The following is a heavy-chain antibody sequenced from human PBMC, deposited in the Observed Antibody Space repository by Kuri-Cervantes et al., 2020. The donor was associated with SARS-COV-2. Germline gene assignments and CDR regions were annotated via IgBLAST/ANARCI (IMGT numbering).Heavy chain of an antibody. V-gene: IGHV1-69*08. Sequence: SVKVSCKASGYTFTGYYMHWVRQAPGQGLEWMGRIIPILGTANYAQKFQGRVTITADKSTSTAYMELSSLRSEDTAVYYCASGPRQYCSSTSCYRGDDAFDIWGQGTMVTVSS. CDR2: IIPILGTA. J-gene: IGHJ3*02. D-gene: IGHD2-2*01. CDR3: ASGPRQYCSSTSCYRGDDAFDI. CDR1: GYTFTGYY.